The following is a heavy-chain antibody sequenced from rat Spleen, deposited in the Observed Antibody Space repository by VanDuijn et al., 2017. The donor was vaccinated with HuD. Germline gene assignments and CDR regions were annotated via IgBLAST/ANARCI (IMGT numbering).Heavy chain of an antibody. CDR3: ARFGGEFDY. J-gene: IGHJ2*01. CDR1: GFSLTSYN. D-gene: IGHD4-6*01. Sequence: QVQLKESGPGLVQPSETLSLTCTVSGFSLTSYNVHWVRQPPGKGLEWMGVMWSGGSTAYNSTLKFRLSISRDTSKNQVFLKMNSLQSEDTTTYYCARFGGEFDYWGQGVMVTVST. V-gene: IGHV2-45*01. CDR2: MWSGGST.